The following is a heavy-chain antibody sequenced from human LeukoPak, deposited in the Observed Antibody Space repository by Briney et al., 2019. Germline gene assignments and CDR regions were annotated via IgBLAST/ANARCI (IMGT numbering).Heavy chain of an antibody. J-gene: IGHJ4*02. CDR2: ISGSSNDI. CDR1: GFPFSIYT. D-gene: IGHD2-15*01. V-gene: IGHV3-21*01. CDR3: ATDYYCSGGSCYPPD. Sequence: KPGGSLRLSCAASGFPFSIYTMNWVRQAPGKGLEWVSSISGSSNDIYYADSVKGRFTISRDNAKNSLYLQMNSLRAEDTAVYYCATDYYCSGGSCYPPDWGQGTLVTVSS.